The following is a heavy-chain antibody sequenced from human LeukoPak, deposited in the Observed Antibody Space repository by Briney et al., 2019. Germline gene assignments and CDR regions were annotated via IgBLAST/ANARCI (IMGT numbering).Heavy chain of an antibody. CDR3: AKDVLGYCSRTSCL. D-gene: IGHD2-2*01. V-gene: IGHV3-30*02. CDR1: GFTFSSYG. Sequence: PGGSLRLSCAASGFTFSSYGMHWVRQAPGKGLEWVAFIRYDGSNKYYADSVKGRFTISRDNSKNTLYLQMNSLRAEDTAVYYCAKDVLGYCSRTSCLWGQGTLVTVSS. J-gene: IGHJ4*02. CDR2: IRYDGSNK.